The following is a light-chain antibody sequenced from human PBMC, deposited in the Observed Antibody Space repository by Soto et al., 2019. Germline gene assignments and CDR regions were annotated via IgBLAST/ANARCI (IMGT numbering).Light chain of an antibody. Sequence: EIVLTQSPATLSLSPGERATLSCWASQSISNYLAWYQQKPGQAPRLLIYDASNRATGIPARFSGSGSGTDFTLTISSLEPEDFAVYHCQQRSSWPITFGQGTRLEIK. CDR3: QQRSSWPIT. CDR2: DAS. J-gene: IGKJ5*01. V-gene: IGKV3-11*01. CDR1: QSISNY.